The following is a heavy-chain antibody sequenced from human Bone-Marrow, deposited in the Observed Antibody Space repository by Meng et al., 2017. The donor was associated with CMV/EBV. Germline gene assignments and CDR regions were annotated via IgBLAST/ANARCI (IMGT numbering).Heavy chain of an antibody. CDR2: INPNSGGT. V-gene: IGHV1-2*02. CDR1: GYTFTGYY. D-gene: IGHD2-2*01. Sequence: ASVKVSCKASGYTFTGYYMHWVRQAPGQGLEWMGWINPNSGGTNYAQKFQGRVTMTRDTSISTAYMELSRLRSDDTAVYYCAREGVVPAATPFDPWAQGTLVTFSS. CDR3: AREGVVPAATPFDP. J-gene: IGHJ5*02.